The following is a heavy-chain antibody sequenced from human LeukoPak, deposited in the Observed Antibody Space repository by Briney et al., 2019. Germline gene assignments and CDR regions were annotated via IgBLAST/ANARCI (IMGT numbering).Heavy chain of an antibody. Sequence: AASVKVSCKVFGYTLTELSMHWVRQPPGQGLEWVGWIRGDNGDTNYAQKFQGRVTITADESTSTAYMELSSLRSEDTAVYYCAYKRPVAGSVGAFDIWGQGTMVTVSS. CDR2: IRGDNGDT. D-gene: IGHD6-19*01. V-gene: IGHV1-24*01. CDR3: AYKRPVAGSVGAFDI. CDR1: GYTLTELS. J-gene: IGHJ3*02.